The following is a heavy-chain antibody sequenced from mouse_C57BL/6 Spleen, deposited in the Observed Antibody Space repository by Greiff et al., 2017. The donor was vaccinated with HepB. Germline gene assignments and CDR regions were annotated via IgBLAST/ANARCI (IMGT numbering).Heavy chain of an antibody. J-gene: IGHJ2*01. CDR1: GYTFTSYW. CDR3: ARAYDYFDY. D-gene: IGHD2-3*01. V-gene: IGHV1-50*01. Sequence: VQLQQPGAELVKPGASVKLSCKASGYTFTSYWMQWVKQRPGQGLEWIGEIDPSDSYTNYNQKLKGKATLTVDTSSSTAYMQLSSLTSEDSAVYYCARAYDYFDYWGQCTTLTVSS. CDR2: IDPSDSYT.